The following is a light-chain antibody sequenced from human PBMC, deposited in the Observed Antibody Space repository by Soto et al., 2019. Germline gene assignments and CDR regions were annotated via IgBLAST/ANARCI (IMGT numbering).Light chain of an antibody. J-gene: IGKJ1*01. CDR2: SAT. V-gene: IGKV1-6*01. Sequence: AIQTFQSQTSLSASVGDRVIITCRASQDISKDLGWYQQKPGKAPKFLIYSATSTQSGVPSTFSGSGFGTDFTLTISSLQPEDFATYYCLQDHDYPRTFGQGTKVDIK. CDR1: QDISKD. CDR3: LQDHDYPRT.